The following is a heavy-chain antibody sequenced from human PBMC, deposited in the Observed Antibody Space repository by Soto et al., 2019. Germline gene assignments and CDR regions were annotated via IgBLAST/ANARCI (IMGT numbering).Heavy chain of an antibody. V-gene: IGHV1-46*01. CDR3: AGGNCAGDCYFDY. D-gene: IGHD2-21*02. CDR2: INSGGGNT. Sequence: QVQLVQSGTEVKKPGASVKISCKASGYTFTGYYIYWVRQAPGQGLEFMGAINSGGGNTDYAQKFQGRVTVTRDTSTITVYMGLTSLRFDDTAVYYCAGGNCAGDCYFDYWGQGTLVTVSS. CDR1: GYTFTGYY. J-gene: IGHJ4*02.